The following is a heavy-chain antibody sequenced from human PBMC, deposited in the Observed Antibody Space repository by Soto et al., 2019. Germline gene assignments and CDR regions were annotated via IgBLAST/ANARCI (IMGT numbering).Heavy chain of an antibody. D-gene: IGHD6-19*01. V-gene: IGHV3-23*01. J-gene: IGHJ4*02. Sequence: EVQLLESGGGVVQPGGSLRLSCVASGFNFKKFAMAWVRQAAGEGLEWVSGISCCGGSASYADSVKGRFSITRDDSKNTVSLQLNSVRVEDTDQYYCAKADGQQWLIPHLDNWGQGTLVNVS. CDR1: GFNFKKFA. CDR3: AKADGQQWLIPHLDN. CDR2: ISCCGGSA.